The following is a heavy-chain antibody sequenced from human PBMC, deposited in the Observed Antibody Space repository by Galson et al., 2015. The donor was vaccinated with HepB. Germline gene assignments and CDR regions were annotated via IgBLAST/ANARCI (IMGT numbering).Heavy chain of an antibody. CDR1: GFTFSGSA. V-gene: IGHV3-73*01. J-gene: IGHJ4*02. Sequence: SLRLSCAASGFTFSGSAIHWVRQASGKGLEWVGRIRSKANSHATAYTASLKGRFTISRDDSKNTAYLHMNSLKTEDAAVYYCARLGDLSGYSSRWGQGTLVTVSS. D-gene: IGHD6-19*01. CDR3: ARLGDLSGYSSR. CDR2: IRSKANSHAT.